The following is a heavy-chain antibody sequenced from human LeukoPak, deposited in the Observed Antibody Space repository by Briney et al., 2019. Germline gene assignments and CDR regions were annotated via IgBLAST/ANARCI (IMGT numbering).Heavy chain of an antibody. CDR3: ARDLGPYGPDAFDI. D-gene: IGHD4-17*01. Sequence: GGSLRLSCAASGFTFRAYGMHWVRQAPGKGLEWVAFIRYDARNKYYADSVKGRFTISRDNSKNTLYLQMNSLRAEDTAVYYCARDLGPYGPDAFDIWGQGTMVTVSS. CDR2: IRYDARNK. V-gene: IGHV3-30*02. J-gene: IGHJ3*02. CDR1: GFTFRAYG.